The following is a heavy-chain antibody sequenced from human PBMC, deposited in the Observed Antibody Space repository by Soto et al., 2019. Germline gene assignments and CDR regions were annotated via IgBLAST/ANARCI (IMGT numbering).Heavy chain of an antibody. CDR1: GYTFTGYY. Sequence: ASVKVSCKASGYTFTGYYMHWVRQAPGQGLEWMGWINPNSGGTNYAQKFQGWVTMTRDTSISTAYMELSRLRSDDTAVYYCARDSTVDYYDSSGYYGDCGYWGQGTLVTVS. V-gene: IGHV1-2*04. CDR2: INPNSGGT. J-gene: IGHJ4*02. CDR3: ARDSTVDYYDSSGYYGDCGY. D-gene: IGHD3-22*01.